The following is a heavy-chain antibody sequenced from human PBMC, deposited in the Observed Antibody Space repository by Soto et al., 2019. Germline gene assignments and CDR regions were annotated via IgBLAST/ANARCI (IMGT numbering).Heavy chain of an antibody. Sequence: GGSLRLSCAASGFTFSSYAMHWVRQAPGKGLEWVAVISYDGSNKYYADSVKGRFTISRDNSKNTLYLQMNSLRAEDTAVYYCARVSRPSSPDIVTKPYYYYYGMDVWGQGTTVTVSS. CDR1: GFTFSSYA. CDR3: ARVSRPSSPDIVTKPYYYYYGMDV. CDR2: ISYDGSNK. V-gene: IGHV3-30-3*01. D-gene: IGHD3-3*01. J-gene: IGHJ6*02.